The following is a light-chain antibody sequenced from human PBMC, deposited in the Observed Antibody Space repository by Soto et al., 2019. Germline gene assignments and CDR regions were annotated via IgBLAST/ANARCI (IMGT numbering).Light chain of an antibody. V-gene: IGLV2-14*01. CDR1: SSDVGGYNY. CDR3: NSYGSTSTRDV. CDR2: EVR. Sequence: QSALTQPASVSGSPGQSITISCTGTSSDVGGYNYVSWYQQHPGKAPKLMIYEVRNRPSGVSNRFSGSKSGNTASLTISGLQAEDEADYFCNSYGSTSTRDVFGTGTKVTVL. J-gene: IGLJ1*01.